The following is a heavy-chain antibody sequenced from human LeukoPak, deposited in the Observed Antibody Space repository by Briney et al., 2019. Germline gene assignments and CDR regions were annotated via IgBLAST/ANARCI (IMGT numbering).Heavy chain of an antibody. D-gene: IGHD6-13*01. CDR2: INAGNGNT. Sequence: GASVKVSCKASGYTFTSYAMHWVRQAPGQRLEWMGWINAGNGNTKYSQKFQGRVTITRDTSASTAYMELSSLRSEDAAVYYCARDLGLDKAAAGPPYGMDVWGQGTTVTVSS. CDR1: GYTFTSYA. J-gene: IGHJ6*02. CDR3: ARDLGLDKAAAGPPYGMDV. V-gene: IGHV1-3*01.